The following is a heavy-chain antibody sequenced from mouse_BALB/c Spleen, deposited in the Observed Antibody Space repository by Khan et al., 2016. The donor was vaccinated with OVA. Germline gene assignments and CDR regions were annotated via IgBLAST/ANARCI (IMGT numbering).Heavy chain of an antibody. CDR2: IWGDGST. J-gene: IGHJ4*01. Sequence: QVQLKESGPGLVAPSQSLSITCTVSGFSLTGYGVNWVRQPPGKGLEWLGMIWGDGSTDYNSALTSRLNLSKDNSKSPVFLKMNSLQTDDTARYYCARAYYGNYREAMDYWGQGTSVTVSS. V-gene: IGHV2-6-7*01. CDR3: ARAYYGNYREAMDY. D-gene: IGHD2-10*01. CDR1: GFSLTGYG.